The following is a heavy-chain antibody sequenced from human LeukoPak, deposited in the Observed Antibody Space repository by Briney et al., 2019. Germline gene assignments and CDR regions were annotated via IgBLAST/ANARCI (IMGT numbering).Heavy chain of an antibody. V-gene: IGHV4-61*02. Sequence: SETLSLTCTVSGGSISSGSFYWSWTRQPAGKGLEWIGRIHTGGSTNYNPSLKSRVTISVDTSKNQFSLKLSSMTAADTAVYYCARGRDGSSYYFDYWGQGSLVTVSS. D-gene: IGHD3-10*01. CDR3: ARGRDGSSYYFDY. CDR2: IHTGGST. J-gene: IGHJ4*02. CDR1: GGSISSGSFY.